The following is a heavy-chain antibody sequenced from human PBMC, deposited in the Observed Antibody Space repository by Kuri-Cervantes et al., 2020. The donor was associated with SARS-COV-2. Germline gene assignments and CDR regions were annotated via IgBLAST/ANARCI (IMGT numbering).Heavy chain of an antibody. CDR2: INHSGST. CDR3: ARTNRGRYYYYGMDV. J-gene: IGHJ6*02. V-gene: IGHV4-34*01. Sequence: SETLSLTCAVYGGSFSGYYWSWIRQPPGKGLEWIGEINHSGSTNYNPSLKSRVTISVDTSKNQFSLELSSVTAADTAVYYCARTNRGRYYYYGMDVWGQGTTVTVSS. D-gene: IGHD3-10*01. CDR1: GGSFSGYY.